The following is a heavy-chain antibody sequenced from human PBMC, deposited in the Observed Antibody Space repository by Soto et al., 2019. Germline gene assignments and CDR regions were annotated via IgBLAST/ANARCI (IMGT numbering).Heavy chain of an antibody. D-gene: IGHD6-19*01. J-gene: IGHJ4*02. V-gene: IGHV1-46*01. Sequence: ASVNVSCKASGYTFTSYYMHWVRQAPGRGLEWMGIINPSGGSTSYAQKFQGRVTMTRDTSTSTVYMELSSLRSEDTAVYYCARGETNRIAVAGIGYWGQGTLVTVSS. CDR1: GYTFTSYY. CDR2: INPSGGST. CDR3: ARGETNRIAVAGIGY.